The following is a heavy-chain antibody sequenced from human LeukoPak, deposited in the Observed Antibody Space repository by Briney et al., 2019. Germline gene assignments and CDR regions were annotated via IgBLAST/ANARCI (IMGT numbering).Heavy chain of an antibody. CDR2: INTNTGNP. Sequence: GASVKVSCKASGYTFTSYAMNWVRQAPGQGLEWMGWINTNTGNPTYAQGFTGRFVFSLDTSVSTAYLQISSLKAEDTAVYYCARVVQKYCGGDCQSFDPWGQGTLVTVSS. V-gene: IGHV7-4-1*02. CDR3: ARVVQKYCGGDCQSFDP. J-gene: IGHJ5*02. CDR1: GYTFTSYA. D-gene: IGHD2-21*02.